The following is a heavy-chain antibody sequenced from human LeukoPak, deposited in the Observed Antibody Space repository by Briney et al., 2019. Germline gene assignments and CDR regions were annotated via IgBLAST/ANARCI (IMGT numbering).Heavy chain of an antibody. CDR3: AKPISGGLAVTADWFHP. CDR1: GFAFSFYA. V-gene: IGHV3-23*01. CDR2: INANSGTT. Sequence: GGSLRLSCAASGFAFSFYAMSWLRQPPGKGLGWVSTINANSGTTSYAASVRGRFTISRDNSKNTLYLQVNTLRADDTATYYCAKPISGGLAVTADWFHPWGQGTLVVVSS. J-gene: IGHJ5*01. D-gene: IGHD6-19*01.